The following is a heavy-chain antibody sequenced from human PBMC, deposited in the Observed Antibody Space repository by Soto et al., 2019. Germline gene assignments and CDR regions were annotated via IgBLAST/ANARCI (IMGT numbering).Heavy chain of an antibody. V-gene: IGHV3-23*01. Sequence: EVQLLESGGGLVQPGGSLRLSCAASGFIFSDYAMSWVRHAPGKGLQWVSVISGTSGRTKYADSARGRFTISRDNSKNTLYLDIDSLRADDTAVYYCARDGGPVNITFDSWGPGTLVHVSS. CDR3: ARDGGPVNITFDS. D-gene: IGHD3-16*01. J-gene: IGHJ4*02. CDR1: GFIFSDYA. CDR2: ISGTSGRT.